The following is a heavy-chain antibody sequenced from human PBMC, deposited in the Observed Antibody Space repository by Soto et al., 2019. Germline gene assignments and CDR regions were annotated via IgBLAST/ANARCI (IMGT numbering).Heavy chain of an antibody. CDR1: GFTFSSYS. CDR2: ISSSSSTI. D-gene: IGHD3-16*01. CDR3: ASSDGGVVSYYYYGMDV. Sequence: GGSLRLSCAASGFTFSSYSMNWVRQAPGKGLEWVSYISSSSSTIYYADSVKGRFTISRDNAKNSLYLQMNSLRDEGTAVYYCASSDGGVVSYYYYGMDVWGQGTTVTVSS. J-gene: IGHJ6*02. V-gene: IGHV3-48*02.